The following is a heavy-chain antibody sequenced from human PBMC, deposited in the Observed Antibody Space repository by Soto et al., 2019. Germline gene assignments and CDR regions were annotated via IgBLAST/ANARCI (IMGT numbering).Heavy chain of an antibody. Sequence: QVQLVQSGAEVKKPGSSVKVSCKASGGTFSSYTISWVRQAPGQGLEWMGRIIPILGIANYAQKFQGRVTITADKSTRTAYMELSSLRSEDTAVYYCARDSWFGELSPLDYWGQGTLVTVSS. D-gene: IGHD3-10*01. CDR1: GGTFSSYT. V-gene: IGHV1-69*08. J-gene: IGHJ4*02. CDR2: IIPILGIA. CDR3: ARDSWFGELSPLDY.